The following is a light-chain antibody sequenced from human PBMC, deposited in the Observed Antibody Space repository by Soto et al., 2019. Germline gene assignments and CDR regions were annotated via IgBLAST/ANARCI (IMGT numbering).Light chain of an antibody. CDR3: SPYTSDSSYV. CDR2: AVS. CDR1: SSDVGLYDY. J-gene: IGLJ1*01. Sequence: QSALAQPASVSGSPGRSITISCTGTSSDVGLYDYVSWYQQHPGKAPQLMIYAVSNRPSGVSNRFSASKSGNTASLFISGLQAEDEADYYCSPYTSDSSYVFGSGTKVTVL. V-gene: IGLV2-14*01.